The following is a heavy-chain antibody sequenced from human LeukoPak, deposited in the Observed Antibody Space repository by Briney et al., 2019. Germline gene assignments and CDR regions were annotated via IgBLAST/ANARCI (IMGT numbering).Heavy chain of an antibody. CDR1: GFTFSNYS. CDR3: ARSCGGDCYSDY. V-gene: IGHV3-21*01. CDR2: IGSTSHFR. J-gene: IGHJ4*02. Sequence: PGGSLRLSCAASGFTFSNYSMNWVRQAPGKGLEWVSSIGSTSHFRYYADSLKGRVTISRDNAKNSLYLQMSSLRVEDTAVYYCARSCGGDCYSDYWGQGTLVTVSS. D-gene: IGHD2-21*02.